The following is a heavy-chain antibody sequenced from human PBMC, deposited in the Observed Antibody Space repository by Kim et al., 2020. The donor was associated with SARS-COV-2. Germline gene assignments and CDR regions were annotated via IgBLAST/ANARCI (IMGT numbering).Heavy chain of an antibody. CDR2: IVVGSGNT. J-gene: IGHJ4*02. D-gene: IGHD6-13*01. CDR3: AADSSSLIAAAGTR. V-gene: IGHV1-58*01. CDR1: GFTFTSSA. Sequence: SVKVSCKASGFTFTSSAVQWVRQARGQRLEWIGWIVVGSGNTNYAQKFQERVTITRDMSTSTAYMELSSLRSEDTAVYYCAADSSSLIAAAGTRWGQGTLVAVPS.